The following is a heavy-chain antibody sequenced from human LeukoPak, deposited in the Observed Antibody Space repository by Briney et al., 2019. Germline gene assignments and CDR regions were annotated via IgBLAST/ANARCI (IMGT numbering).Heavy chain of an antibody. CDR2: ISGDGGST. Sequence: GGPLRLSCAASGFTFDDYAMHWVRQAPGKGLEWVSLISGDGGSTYYADSVKGRFTISRDNSKNSLCLQMNSLRTEDTALYYCAKDTCSGGSCTPGDYWGQGTLVTVSS. CDR3: AKDTCSGGSCTPGDY. CDR1: GFTFDDYA. J-gene: IGHJ4*02. V-gene: IGHV3-43*02. D-gene: IGHD2-15*01.